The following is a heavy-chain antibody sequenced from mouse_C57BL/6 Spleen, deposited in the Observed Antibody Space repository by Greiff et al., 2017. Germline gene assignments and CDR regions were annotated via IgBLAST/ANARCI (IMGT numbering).Heavy chain of an antibody. D-gene: IGHD1-1*01. CDR3: ARQSDYGSSYVTYWYFDV. V-gene: IGHV1-59*01. Sequence: VQLQQPGAELVRPGTSVKLSCKASGYTFTSYWMHWVTQRPGQGLAWIGVIDPSDSYTNYNQKFKGKATLTVDTSSSTAYMQLSSLTSEDSAVYYCARQSDYGSSYVTYWYFDVWGTGTTVTVSS. CDR2: IDPSDSYT. CDR1: GYTFTSYW. J-gene: IGHJ1*03.